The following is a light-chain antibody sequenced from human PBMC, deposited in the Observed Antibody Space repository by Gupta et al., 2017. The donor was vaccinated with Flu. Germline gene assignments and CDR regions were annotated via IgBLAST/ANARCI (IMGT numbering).Light chain of an antibody. CDR3: QQEVT. Sequence: EIVLTQSPGTLSLSPGERATLSCRASQSVSSSYLAGDQQKPGQAPRLLIYGASSRATGIQDRFSGSGSGTDFTRTSSRMEPEDFEVYDCQQEVTFGQGTRMEIK. J-gene: IGKJ5*01. V-gene: IGKV3-20*01. CDR1: QSVSSSY. CDR2: GAS.